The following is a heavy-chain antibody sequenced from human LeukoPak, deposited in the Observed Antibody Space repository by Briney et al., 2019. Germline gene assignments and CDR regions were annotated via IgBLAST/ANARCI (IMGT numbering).Heavy chain of an antibody. CDR3: ARDSTLDSSSWYQYFDL. V-gene: IGHV1-69*04. CDR2: IIPILGIA. D-gene: IGHD6-13*01. J-gene: IGHJ2*01. Sequence: GASVKVSCKASGGTFSSYAISWVRQAPGQGLEWMGRIIPILGIANYAQKFQGRVTITADKSTSTAYMELSSLRSEDTAVYYCARDSTLDSSSWYQYFDLWGRGTLVTVSS. CDR1: GGTFSSYA.